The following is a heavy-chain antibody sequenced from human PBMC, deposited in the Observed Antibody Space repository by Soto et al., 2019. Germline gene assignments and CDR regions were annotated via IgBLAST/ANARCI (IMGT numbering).Heavy chain of an antibody. CDR3: ARDGVNHASGYYGSGSYYKIDD. CDR1: GFTFSSYS. CDR2: ISSSSSTI. Sequence: PGGSLRLSCAASGFTFSSYSMNWVRQAPGKGLEWVSYISSSSSTIYYADSVKGRFTISRDNAKNSLYLQMNSLRAEDTAVYYCARDGVNHASGYYGSGSYYKIDDWGQGTLVTVSS. V-gene: IGHV3-48*01. D-gene: IGHD3-10*01. J-gene: IGHJ4*02.